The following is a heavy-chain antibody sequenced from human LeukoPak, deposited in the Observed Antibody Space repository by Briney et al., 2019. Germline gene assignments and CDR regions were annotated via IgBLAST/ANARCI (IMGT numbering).Heavy chain of an antibody. CDR3: ARGGGNLLPFFDPKYYYYMDV. D-gene: IGHD3-9*01. V-gene: IGHV4-34*01. Sequence: LRLSCAASGFIFSSYGMHWVRQSPGKGLEWIAEINHSGGTNYNPSLRSRVTVFLDTSRNQFSLKLRSVTAADTAVYYCARGGGNLLPFFDPKYYYYMDVWGKGTTVTVSS. J-gene: IGHJ6*03. CDR2: INHSGGT. CDR1: GFIFSSYG.